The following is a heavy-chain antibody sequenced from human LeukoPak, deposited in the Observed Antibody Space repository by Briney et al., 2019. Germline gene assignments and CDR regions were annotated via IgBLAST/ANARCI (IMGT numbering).Heavy chain of an antibody. V-gene: IGHV1-2*02. CDR2: INPKSGGT. Sequence: GASVKVSCKASGYTFTGYYMHWVRQAPGQGLEWMGWINPKSGGTNYAQKFQGRVTMTRDTSISTAFMELSRLTSDDTAVYYCARASSTWYYYYYYMDVWGKGTTVTISS. D-gene: IGHD2/OR15-2a*01. J-gene: IGHJ6*03. CDR1: GYTFTGYY. CDR3: ARASSTWYYYYYYMDV.